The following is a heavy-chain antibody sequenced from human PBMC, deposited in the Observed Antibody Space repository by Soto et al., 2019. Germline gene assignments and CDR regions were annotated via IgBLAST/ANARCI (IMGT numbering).Heavy chain of an antibody. D-gene: IGHD1-26*01. V-gene: IGHV1-18*01. CDR3: AREEFGAHASWFDP. CDR1: GYTFTTYS. CDR2: ISAYNGNT. Sequence: ASVKVSCKASGYTFTTYSIAWVRQAPGQGLEWMGWISAYNGNTNYAQKFQGRVTMTTDTSTSTAYMELRSLRSDDTAVYFCAREEFGAHASWFDPWGQGTLGPVSS. J-gene: IGHJ5*02.